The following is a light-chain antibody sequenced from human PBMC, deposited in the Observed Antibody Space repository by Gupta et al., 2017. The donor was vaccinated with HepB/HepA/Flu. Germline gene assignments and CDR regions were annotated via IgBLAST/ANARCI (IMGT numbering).Light chain of an antibody. CDR2: QDS. CDR1: KLGDKY. CDR3: QAWDSSTVV. J-gene: IGLJ2*01. Sequence: SYELTQPPSVSVSPRQTASITCSGDKLGDKYACWYQQKPGQSTVLVIYQDSKRPSGIPERFSGSNSGNTATLTISGTQAMDEADYYCQAWDSSTVVFGGGTKLTVL. V-gene: IGLV3-1*01.